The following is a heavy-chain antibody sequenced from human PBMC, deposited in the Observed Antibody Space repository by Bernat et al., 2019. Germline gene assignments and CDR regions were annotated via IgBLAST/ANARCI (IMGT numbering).Heavy chain of an antibody. J-gene: IGHJ6*02. CDR2: ISGSTGNT. V-gene: IGHV3-23*04. Sequence: EVQLVESGGGLVQPGGSLRLSCAASGFTFSSYAMSWVRQAPGKGPEWVSSISGSTGNTFYADSVKGRFTISRDKSKSTLYLQMNSLRAEDSAVYYCAKETSDFWRSYYYGMDVWGQGTTVTVSS. CDR3: AKETSDFWRSYYYGMDV. CDR1: GFTFSSYA. D-gene: IGHD3-3*01.